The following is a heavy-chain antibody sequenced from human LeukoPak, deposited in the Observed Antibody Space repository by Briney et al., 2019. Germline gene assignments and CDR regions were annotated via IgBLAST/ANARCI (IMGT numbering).Heavy chain of an antibody. CDR3: ARDRYCSSASCYGGDY. V-gene: IGHV3-21*01. D-gene: IGHD2-2*01. CDR2: ISSTSTSI. Sequence: GGSLRLSCAASGFTFSSHTMNWVRQAPGKGLEWVSSISSTSTSIYHADPVKGRFTISRDNAKNTLYLQMNSLRAEDTAVYYCARDRYCSSASCYGGDYWGQGTLVTVSS. CDR1: GFTFSSHT. J-gene: IGHJ4*02.